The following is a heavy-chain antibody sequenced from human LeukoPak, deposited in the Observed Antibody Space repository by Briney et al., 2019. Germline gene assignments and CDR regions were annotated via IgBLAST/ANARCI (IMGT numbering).Heavy chain of an antibody. D-gene: IGHD5/OR15-5a*01. V-gene: IGHV4-59*01. CDR1: GGSISSFY. CDR2: ISYSETT. J-gene: IGHJ3*02. CDR3: ARDKGLPQAFDI. Sequence: PSETLSLTCTVSGGSISSFYWSWFRQPPGKGLEYIGYISYSETTSYNPSLKSRVTISVDTSKNQFSLKLTSVTAADTAVYYCARDKGLPQAFDIWGQGTMVTVSS.